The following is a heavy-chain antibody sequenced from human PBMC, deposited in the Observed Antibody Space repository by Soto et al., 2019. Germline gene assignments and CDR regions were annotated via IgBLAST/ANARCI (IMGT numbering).Heavy chain of an antibody. CDR3: ARAPSSPYSGSDSFDY. J-gene: IGHJ4*02. CDR1: GYTSTSYA. V-gene: IGHV1-3*01. CDR2: INAGNGNT. D-gene: IGHD1-26*01. Sequence: SVKVACKASGYTSTSYAMHLLRQAPGQRLEWMGWINAGNGNTKYSQKFQGRLTITRDTSASTAYMELSSLRSEDTAVYYCARAPSSPYSGSDSFDYWGQGTLVTVSS.